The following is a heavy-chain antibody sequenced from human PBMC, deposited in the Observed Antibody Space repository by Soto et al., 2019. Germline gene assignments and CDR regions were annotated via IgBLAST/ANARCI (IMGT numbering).Heavy chain of an antibody. J-gene: IGHJ5*02. CDR2: IIPIFDTP. CDR3: ARGRYRATNTSHTRPWFVT. Sequence: SVKVSCKASGGTFSNYVISWVRQAPGQGLEWMGGIIPIFDTPTYAQKFQGRVTFTADKSTGTAYMELSGLRPEDTAVYYCARGRYRATNTSHTRPWFVTCGQATPVTVST. D-gene: IGHD3-16*02. CDR1: GGTFSNYV. V-gene: IGHV1-69*06.